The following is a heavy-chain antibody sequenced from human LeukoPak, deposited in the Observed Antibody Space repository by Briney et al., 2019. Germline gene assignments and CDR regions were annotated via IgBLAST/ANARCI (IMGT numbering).Heavy chain of an antibody. V-gene: IGHV4-59*01. CDR1: GGSISDSY. Sequence: SETLSLTCLVSGGSISDSYWSWIRQPPGKGLEWIGYISYNGSTNSNPSLKSRVTISVDTSKSQFSLTLNSVTAADTAVYYCARAGRNSRSYGYWGRGTLVTVSS. D-gene: IGHD1-26*01. CDR3: ARAGRNSRSYGY. CDR2: ISYNGST. J-gene: IGHJ4*02.